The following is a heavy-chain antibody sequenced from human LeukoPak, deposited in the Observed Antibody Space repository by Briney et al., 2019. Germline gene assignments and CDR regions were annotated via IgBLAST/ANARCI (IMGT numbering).Heavy chain of an antibody. CDR3: ARSKSSIAALAYYMDV. V-gene: IGHV4-39*07. CDR2: IYYSGST. Sequence: SETLSLTCSVSGGSISSSSYYWGWIRQPPGKGLEWVGSIYYSGSTYYNPSLKSRVTISVDTPKNQFSLKLSSVTAADTAVYYCARSKSSIAALAYYMDVWGKGTTVTVSS. D-gene: IGHD6-6*01. CDR1: GGSISSSSYY. J-gene: IGHJ6*03.